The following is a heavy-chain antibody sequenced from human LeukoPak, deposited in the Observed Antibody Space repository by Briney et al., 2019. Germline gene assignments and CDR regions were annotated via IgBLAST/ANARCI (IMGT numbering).Heavy chain of an antibody. CDR2: INHSGST. J-gene: IGHJ6*03. D-gene: IGHD2-2*01. CDR3: ARLVVVPAAIHYYYYMDV. Sequence: SETLSLTCAVYGGSFSGYYWSWIRQPPGKGLEWIGEINHSGSTNYNPSLKSRVTIAVDTSKNQFALKLRYVNAADKAVYYCARLVVVPAAIHYYYYMDVWGKGTTVTVSS. V-gene: IGHV4-34*01. CDR1: GGSFSGYY.